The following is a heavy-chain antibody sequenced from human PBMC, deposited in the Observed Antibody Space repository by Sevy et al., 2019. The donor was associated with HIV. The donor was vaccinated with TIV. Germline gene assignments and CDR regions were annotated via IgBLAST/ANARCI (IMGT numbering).Heavy chain of an antibody. CDR2: IKQDGNEK. Sequence: GGSLRLSCVASGFIFSDYWMTWVRQAPGKGLEWVANIKQDGNEKYYMDSAKGRFTISRDNAKNPGYLQVNDLRADDTAVYYCAREAVAGRSGPWKADYYYAGMDVWGQGTTVTVSS. J-gene: IGHJ6*02. CDR1: GFIFSDYW. V-gene: IGHV3-7*01. CDR3: AREAVAGRSGPWKADYYYAGMDV. D-gene: IGHD6-19*01.